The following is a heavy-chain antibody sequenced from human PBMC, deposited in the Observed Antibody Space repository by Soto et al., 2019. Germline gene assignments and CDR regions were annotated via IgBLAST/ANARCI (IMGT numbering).Heavy chain of an antibody. CDR2: IYHSGST. V-gene: IGHV4-30-2*01. CDR3: ANSHAGAHITAAVH. D-gene: IGHD6-13*01. Sequence: QLQLQESGSGLVKPSQTLSLTCAVSGGSISSGGYSWSWIRQPPGKGLEWIGYIYHSGSTYYNPSLKSRVTMSVDRSKNQFSLKLTSVPAADTAVYYCANSHAGAHITAAVHWGQGTLVTVSS. J-gene: IGHJ4*02. CDR1: GGSISSGGYS.